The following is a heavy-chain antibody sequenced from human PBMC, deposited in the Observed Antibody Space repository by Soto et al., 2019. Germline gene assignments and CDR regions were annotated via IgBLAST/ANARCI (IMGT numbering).Heavy chain of an antibody. CDR1: GFTFSSYS. Sequence: PGGSLRLSCAASGFTFSSYSMNWVRQAPGKGLEWVSSISSSSSYIYYADSVKGRFTISRDNAKNSLYLQMNSLRAEDTAVYYCARDLIDEGYDQLLGPYDYIWGSYRYRDFDYWGQGTLVTVSS. J-gene: IGHJ4*02. D-gene: IGHD3-16*02. CDR3: ARDLIDEGYDQLLGPYDYIWGSYRYRDFDY. CDR2: ISSSSSYI. V-gene: IGHV3-21*01.